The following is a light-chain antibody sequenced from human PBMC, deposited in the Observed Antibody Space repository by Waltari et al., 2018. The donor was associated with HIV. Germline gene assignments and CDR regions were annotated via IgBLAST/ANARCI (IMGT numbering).Light chain of an antibody. V-gene: IGKV3-20*01. J-gene: IGKJ3*01. CDR3: QHYGISFR. CDR1: QSVSSNY. Sequence: EIVLTQSPGTLSLSPGERATLSCRARQSVSSNYLAWYQQKPGQAPRLFIYGASSRATGIPDRFSGSGPGTDFNLTINRLEPEDFAVYYCQHYGISFRFGPGTRVDMK. CDR2: GAS.